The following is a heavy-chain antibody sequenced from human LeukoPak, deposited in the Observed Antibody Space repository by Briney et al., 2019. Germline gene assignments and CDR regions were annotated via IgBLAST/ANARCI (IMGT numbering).Heavy chain of an antibody. Sequence: GASVKVSCKASGGTFSSYAISWVRQAPGQGLEWMGRIIPILGIANYAQKFQGRVTITADKSTSTAYMELSSLRSEDTAVYYCARAHDHYDSSGYHYYYYGMDVWGQGTTVTVSS. D-gene: IGHD3-22*01. V-gene: IGHV1-69*04. CDR1: GGTFSSYA. CDR2: IIPILGIA. J-gene: IGHJ6*02. CDR3: ARAHDHYDSSGYHYYYYGMDV.